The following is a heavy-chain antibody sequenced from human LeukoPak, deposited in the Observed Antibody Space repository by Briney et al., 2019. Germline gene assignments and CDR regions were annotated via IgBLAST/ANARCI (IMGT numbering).Heavy chain of an antibody. CDR1: GGSISSGSYY. J-gene: IGHJ6*02. V-gene: IGHV4-61*02. CDR2: IYTSGST. CDR3: ARHVEEKGMDV. D-gene: IGHD5-24*01. Sequence: SETLSLTCTVSGGSISSGSYYWSWIRQPAGKGLEWIGRIYTSGSTNYNPSLKSRVTISVDTSKNQFSLKLSSVTAADTAVYYCARHVEEKGMDVWGQGTTVTVSS.